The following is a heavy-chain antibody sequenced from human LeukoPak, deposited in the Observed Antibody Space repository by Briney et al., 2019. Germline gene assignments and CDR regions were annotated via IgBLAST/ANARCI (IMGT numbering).Heavy chain of an antibody. CDR3: SKEWDYYGSVRDYFDY. V-gene: IGHV3-30*02. J-gene: IGHJ4*02. D-gene: IGHD3-10*01. CDR2: IRFDGTNK. CDR1: GFIFTNYG. Sequence: GGSLRLSCAASGFIFTNYGMHWVRQAPGKGLEWVSFIRFDGTNKYYGDSVKGRFTISRDNSETTLYLQMNSLRPQDTAVDYSSKEWDYYGSVRDYFDYWGQGTLVIVSS.